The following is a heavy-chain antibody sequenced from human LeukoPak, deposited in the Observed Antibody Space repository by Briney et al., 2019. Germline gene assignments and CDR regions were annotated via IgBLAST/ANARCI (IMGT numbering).Heavy chain of an antibody. CDR3: ARGAINDTMIAGKSYYYYYMDV. CDR2: TYYRSKWYN. CDR1: GDSVSSNSAA. V-gene: IGHV6-1*01. J-gene: IGHJ6*03. Sequence: SQTLSLTCAISGDSVSSNSAAWNWIRQSPSRGLEWLGRTYYRSKWYNDYAVSVKSRITINPDTSKNQFSLQLNSVTPEDTAVYYCARGAINDTMIAGKSYYYYYMDVWGKGTTVTISS. D-gene: IGHD3-22*01.